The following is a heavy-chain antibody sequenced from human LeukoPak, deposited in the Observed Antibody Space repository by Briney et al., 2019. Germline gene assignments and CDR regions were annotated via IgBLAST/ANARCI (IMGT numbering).Heavy chain of an antibody. CDR2: VDPEDGET. D-gene: IGHD4-17*01. Sequence: ATVKISCEASGYTFTDYYMHWVQQAPGKGLEWMGRVDPEDGETIYAEKFQGRVTITADTSTDTAYMELSSLRSEDTAVYYCATVTTVTPNWFDPWGQGTLVTVSS. CDR3: ATVTTVTPNWFDP. CDR1: GYTFTDYY. V-gene: IGHV1-69-2*01. J-gene: IGHJ5*02.